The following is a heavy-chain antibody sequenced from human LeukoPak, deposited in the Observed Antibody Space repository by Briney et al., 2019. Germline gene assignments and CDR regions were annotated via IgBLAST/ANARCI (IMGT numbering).Heavy chain of an antibody. D-gene: IGHD3-22*01. CDR1: GFIFNIYA. CDR3: ARGNYYYDSSGYHSLDY. J-gene: IGHJ4*02. V-gene: IGHV3-20*04. CDR2: INWNGGST. Sequence: PGGSLRLSCAASGFIFNIYAMTWVRQAPGKGLEWVSGINWNGGSTGYADSVKGRFTISRDNAKNSLYLQMNSLRAEDTALYYCARGNYYYDSSGYHSLDYWGQGTLVTVSS.